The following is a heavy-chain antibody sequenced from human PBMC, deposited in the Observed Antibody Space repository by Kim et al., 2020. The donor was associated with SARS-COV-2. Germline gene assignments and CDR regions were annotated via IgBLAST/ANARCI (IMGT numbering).Heavy chain of an antibody. Sequence: GESLKISCKGSGYRFTSYWIGWVRQMPGKGLEWMGIIYPGDSDIRYSPSFQGQVTISADKSISPAYLQWSSLKASDTAMYFCARHPLEGSGYYPGIHGMDVWGQGTTVTVS. CDR3: ARHPLEGSGYYPGIHGMDV. D-gene: IGHD3-3*01. J-gene: IGHJ6*02. CDR2: IYPGDSDI. V-gene: IGHV5-51*01. CDR1: GYRFTSYW.